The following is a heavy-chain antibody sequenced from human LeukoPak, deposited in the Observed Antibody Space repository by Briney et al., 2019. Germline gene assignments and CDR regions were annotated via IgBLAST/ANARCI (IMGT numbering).Heavy chain of an antibody. V-gene: IGHV3-23*01. Sequence: GGSLRLSCAASGFTFSTYAMSWVRQAPGKGLEWVSAISGGGTGSYYADSVKGRFTISRDNSKNTLYLQMNSLRAEDTAVYYCARGASPHNSSRPPFDYWGQGTLVTVSS. CDR3: ARGASPHNSSRPPFDY. CDR1: GFTFSTYA. D-gene: IGHD6-6*01. CDR2: ISGGGTGS. J-gene: IGHJ4*02.